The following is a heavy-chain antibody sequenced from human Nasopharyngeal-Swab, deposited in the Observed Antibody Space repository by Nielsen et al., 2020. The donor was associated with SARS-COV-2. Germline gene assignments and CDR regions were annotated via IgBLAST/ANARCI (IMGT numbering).Heavy chain of an antibody. CDR3: AKDRYCSGGACYFSGFDY. D-gene: IGHD2-15*01. V-gene: IGHV3-23*01. CDR2: VSGSGGTT. J-gene: IGHJ4*02. Sequence: WIRQPPGKGLEWVSGVSGSGGTTKYADSVKGRFTISRDNSKNKLYLQMHSLRVEDTAVYYCAKDRYCSGGACYFSGFDYWGPGTLVTVS.